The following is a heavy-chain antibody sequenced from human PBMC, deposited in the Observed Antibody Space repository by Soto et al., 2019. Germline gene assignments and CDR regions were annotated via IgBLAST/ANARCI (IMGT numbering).Heavy chain of an antibody. Sequence: PGGSLRLSCAASGFTFSSYGMHWVRQAPGKGLEWVAVISYDGSNKYYADSVKGRFTISRDNSKNTLYLQMNSLRAEDTAVYYCAKDSGLSWLQDYWGQGTLVTVSS. J-gene: IGHJ4*02. CDR1: GFTFSSYG. CDR3: AKDSGLSWLQDY. V-gene: IGHV3-30*18. D-gene: IGHD6-13*01. CDR2: ISYDGSNK.